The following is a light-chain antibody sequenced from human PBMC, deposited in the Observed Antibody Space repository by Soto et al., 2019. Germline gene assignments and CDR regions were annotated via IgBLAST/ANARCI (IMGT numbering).Light chain of an antibody. V-gene: IGKV1-39*01. CDR3: QQRYSTPPYT. Sequence: DIQMTQSPSSLSASVGDRVTITCRASQSISSYLTWYQQKPGKAPKLLIYAASSLQSGVPSRFSGSGSGTDFTLNISSLQPEDVATYYCQQRYSTPPYTFGQGTKLEIK. CDR2: AAS. CDR1: QSISSY. J-gene: IGKJ2*01.